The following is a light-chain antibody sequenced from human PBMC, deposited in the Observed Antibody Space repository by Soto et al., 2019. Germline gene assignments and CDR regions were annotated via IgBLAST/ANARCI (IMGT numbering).Light chain of an antibody. Sequence: DIQMTQSPSSVSASVGDRVTITCRASQSISMYLYWYQQKPGKAPKVLIYGTSTLQSGVPSRFSGGGSGTDITLTISSLQPEYSATYYCQGSYTKYTCGPGTKVDIK. J-gene: IGKJ3*01. CDR3: QGSYTKYT. V-gene: IGKV1-39*01. CDR2: GTS. CDR1: QSISMY.